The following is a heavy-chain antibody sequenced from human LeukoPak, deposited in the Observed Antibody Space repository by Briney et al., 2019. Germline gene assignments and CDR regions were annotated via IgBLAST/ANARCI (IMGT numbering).Heavy chain of an antibody. D-gene: IGHD3-22*01. CDR2: IYYSGST. J-gene: IGHJ4*02. CDR3: ATRPARGSGPYYPYFDY. CDR1: GGSISASY. Sequence: PSETLSLTCTVSGGSISASYWSWIRQPPGKGLEWIGYIYYSGSTNYNPSLKSRVTISVDTSKKQFSLKLTSVTAADTAVYYCATRPARGSGPYYPYFDYWGQGTLVTVFS. V-gene: IGHV4-59*01.